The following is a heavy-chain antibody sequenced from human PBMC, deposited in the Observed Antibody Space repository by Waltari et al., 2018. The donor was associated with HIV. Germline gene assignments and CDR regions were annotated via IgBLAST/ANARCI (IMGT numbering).Heavy chain of an antibody. D-gene: IGHD6-13*01. CDR2: VDPDDVET. CDR1: GYTFTDYY. V-gene: IGHV1-69-2*01. J-gene: IGHJ4*02. Sequence: EVHLVQSGPEVKKPGATVKISCTVSGYTFTDYYIHWVREAPGKGLEWMGLVDPDDVETVYAEKFQGRLTISADTSAATVSFELTGLRSDDTAIYYCASLAAAVYFDAWGQGTPLSVSS. CDR3: ASLAAAVYFDA.